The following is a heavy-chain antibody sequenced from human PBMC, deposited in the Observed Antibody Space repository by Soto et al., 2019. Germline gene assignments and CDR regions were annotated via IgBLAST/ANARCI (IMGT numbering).Heavy chain of an antibody. D-gene: IGHD3-22*01. J-gene: IGHJ4*02. V-gene: IGHV4-30-4*01. CDR3: ASDTSGYTYKLF. CDR1: GGSINSGDYY. Sequence: PSETLSLTCTVSGGSINSGDYYWSLIRQPPGKGLEWIGYFYYSGGTYYNPSLKSRITISVDPSKNQFSLKLSSVTAADTAVYYCASDTSGYTYKLFWGQGTMVTVSS. CDR2: FYYSGGT.